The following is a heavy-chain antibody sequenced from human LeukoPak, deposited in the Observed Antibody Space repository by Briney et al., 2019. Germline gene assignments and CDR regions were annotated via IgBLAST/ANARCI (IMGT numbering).Heavy chain of an antibody. CDR1: GYIFTNYG. V-gene: IGHV1-46*01. CDR3: ARVKSYYYDTSDKDAFDI. CDR2: INPRGGST. J-gene: IGHJ3*02. Sequence: ASVKVSCKASGYIFTNYGISWVRQAPGQGLEWMGIINPRGGSTGYTQKFQGRVTMTRDTSTSTVYMELSSLRSEDTAVYYCARVKSYYYDTSDKDAFDIWGQGTMVTVSS. D-gene: IGHD3-22*01.